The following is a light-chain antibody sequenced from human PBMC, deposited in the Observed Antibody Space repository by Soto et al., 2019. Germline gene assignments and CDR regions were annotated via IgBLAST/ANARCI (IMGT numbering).Light chain of an antibody. V-gene: IGKV3-15*01. Sequence: EIVMTQSPVTLSVSPGERATLSCRASQSVSSSLAWYQQKPGQAPRLLTYGASTRATGIPARFSGSGSGTDFSLTITSLQSEDSAVYYCQQYTNWPPITFGQGTRLEIK. CDR1: QSVSSS. CDR2: GAS. J-gene: IGKJ5*01. CDR3: QQYTNWPPIT.